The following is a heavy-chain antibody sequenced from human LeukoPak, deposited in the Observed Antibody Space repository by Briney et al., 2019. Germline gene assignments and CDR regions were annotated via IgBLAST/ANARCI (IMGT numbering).Heavy chain of an antibody. CDR3: ARSDWYGVYFDY. Sequence: SETLSLTCTVSGGSISSYYWSWIRQPPGKGLEWIGYIYYSGSTNYNPSLKSRVTISVDTSKNQFSLKLSSVTAADTAVYYCARSDWYGVYFDYWGQGTLVTVSS. CDR2: IYYSGST. J-gene: IGHJ4*02. CDR1: GGSISSYY. V-gene: IGHV4-59*01. D-gene: IGHD6-19*01.